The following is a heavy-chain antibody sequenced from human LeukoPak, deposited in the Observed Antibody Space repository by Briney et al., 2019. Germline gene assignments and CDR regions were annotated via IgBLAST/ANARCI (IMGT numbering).Heavy chain of an antibody. J-gene: IGHJ4*02. V-gene: IGHV4-38-2*02. Sequence: PSETLSLTCTVSGYSISSGYYWGWIRQPPGKGLEWIGSIYHSGSTYYNPSLKSRVTISVDTSKNQFSLKLSSVTAADTAVYYCARERPMITFGGVIVNWGQGTLVTVSS. CDR1: GYSISSGYY. CDR3: ARERPMITFGGVIVN. CDR2: IYHSGST. D-gene: IGHD3-16*02.